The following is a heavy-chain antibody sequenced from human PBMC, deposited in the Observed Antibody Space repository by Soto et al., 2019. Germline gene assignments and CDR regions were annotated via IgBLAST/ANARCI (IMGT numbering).Heavy chain of an antibody. CDR1: GYTFINYY. V-gene: IGHV1-46*01. D-gene: IGHD1-1*01. CDR3: ARSTDRYYFDY. J-gene: IGHJ4*02. CDR2: INPSSGDT. Sequence: GASVKVSCKASGYTFINYYLHWVRLAPGQGLEWLGMINPSSGDTTSAQKFQARVTMTRGSSPRTVDLDLSSLRSDDTAVYYCARSTDRYYFDYWGQGTLVPSPQ.